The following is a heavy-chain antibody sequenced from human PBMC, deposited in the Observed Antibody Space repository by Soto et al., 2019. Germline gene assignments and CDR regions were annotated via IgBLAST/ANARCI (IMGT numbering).Heavy chain of an antibody. Sequence: QVQLVQSGAEVKKPGASVKVSCKASGYTFTSYGISWVRQAPGQGREWMGWISAYNGNTNYAQKLQGRVTMTTDTSTSTAYMELRSLSSDDTAVYYCASNRRGVVVAAYIDYWGQGTLVTVSS. D-gene: IGHD2-15*01. V-gene: IGHV1-18*04. CDR3: ASNRRGVVVAAYIDY. CDR2: ISAYNGNT. J-gene: IGHJ4*02. CDR1: GYTFTSYG.